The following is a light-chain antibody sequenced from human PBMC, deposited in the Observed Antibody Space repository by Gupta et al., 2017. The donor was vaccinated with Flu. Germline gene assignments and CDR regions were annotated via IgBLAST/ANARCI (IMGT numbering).Light chain of an antibody. CDR3: QVWANRSDQPVV. J-gene: IGLJ2*01. Sequence: SYVMTQPPSVSVAPGKTARITCGGDNIGSNSVHWYQQKPGQAPVLVVYDVTDRPSGIPERFSCSNSVNKATLTLSRVEAGDEADDDCQVWANRSDQPVVFGGGTKLTVL. V-gene: IGLV3-21*03. CDR2: DVT. CDR1: NIGSNS.